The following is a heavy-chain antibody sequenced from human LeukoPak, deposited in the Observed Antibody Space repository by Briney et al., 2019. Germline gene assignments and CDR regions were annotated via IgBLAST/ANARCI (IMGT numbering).Heavy chain of an antibody. CDR2: IRHDGSIK. V-gene: IGHV3-30*02. J-gene: IGHJ4*02. CDR1: GFIFSTYG. Sequence: GGSLRLSCAASGFIFSTYGMYWVRQAPGKGLEWVAFIRHDGSIKNYADSVKGRSTISRDSSKNTLYLQMNSLRAEDTAVYYCAKDSLADIGYWGQGTLVTVSS. CDR3: AKDSLADIGY. D-gene: IGHD3-16*01.